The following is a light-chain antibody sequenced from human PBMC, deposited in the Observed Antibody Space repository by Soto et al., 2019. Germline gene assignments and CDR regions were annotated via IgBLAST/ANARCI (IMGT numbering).Light chain of an antibody. CDR2: ANN. CDR1: GSNVGTSY. Sequence: QSVLTQPTSASGTPGQRVTISCSGSGSNVGTSYVYWYQQLPGTAPKLLIYANNQRPSGVPDRFSGSKSGTSASLAISGLRSEDEADYYCAAWDDSLSGRVFGGGTKLTVL. J-gene: IGLJ3*02. CDR3: AAWDDSLSGRV. V-gene: IGLV1-47*01.